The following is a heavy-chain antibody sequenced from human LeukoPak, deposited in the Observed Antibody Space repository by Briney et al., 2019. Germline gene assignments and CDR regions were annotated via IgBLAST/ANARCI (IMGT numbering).Heavy chain of an antibody. V-gene: IGHV3-30*02. D-gene: IGHD4-17*01. CDR1: GFTFSNYG. CDR3: GYGDYRAPNWFDP. CDR2: IRYDGSNK. Sequence: GGSLRLSCAASGFTFSNYGMHWVRQAPGKGLEWVAFIRYDGSNKYYADSVKGRFTISRDNSKNTLYLQMNSLRAEDTAVYYCGYGDYRAPNWFDPWGQGTLVTVSS. J-gene: IGHJ5*02.